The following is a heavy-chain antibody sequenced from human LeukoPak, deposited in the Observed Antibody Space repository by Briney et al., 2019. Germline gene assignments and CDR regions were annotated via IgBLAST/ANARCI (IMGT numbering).Heavy chain of an antibody. CDR2: ISWNSGSI. CDR3: AKDISIAAAVSGAYFDY. CDR1: GFTFDDYA. Sequence: GGPLRLSCAASGFTFDDYAMHWVRQAPGKGLEWVSGISWNSGSIGYADSVKGRFTISRDNAKNSLYLQMNSLRAEDTALYYCAKDISIAAAVSGAYFDYWGQGTLVTVSS. V-gene: IGHV3-9*01. D-gene: IGHD6-13*01. J-gene: IGHJ4*02.